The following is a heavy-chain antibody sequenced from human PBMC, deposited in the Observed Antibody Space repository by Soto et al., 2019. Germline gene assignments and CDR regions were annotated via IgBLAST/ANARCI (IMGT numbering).Heavy chain of an antibody. CDR1: GYSFTGYY. CDR2: INPDSGAT. J-gene: IGHJ4*02. D-gene: IGHD2-8*02. V-gene: IGHV1-2*02. CDR3: ARGDYGTGGYPFPYFDY. Sequence: HEHLVQSGAEVKRPGASLKVSCKASGYSFTGYYIHWVRQAPGQGLEWMGWINPDSGATNYAQNCQGRVTLTSDTSISTASMDLTSLTSDDPAVYYCARGDYGTGGYPFPYFDYWGQGTVVIVSS.